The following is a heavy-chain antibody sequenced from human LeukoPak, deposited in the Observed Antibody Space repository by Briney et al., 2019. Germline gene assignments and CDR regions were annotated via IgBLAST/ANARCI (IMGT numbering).Heavy chain of an antibody. D-gene: IGHD2-2*01. CDR3: AKDGSYCSSISCYFDS. CDR1: GFTFSSYG. V-gene: IGHV3-48*01. J-gene: IGHJ4*02. Sequence: PGGSLTLSCAASGFTFSSYGMTWVRQAPGKGLEWVSYISCSSSTIYYADSVKGRFTISRDNAKNSLYLQLNSLRAEDTAVYYCAKDGSYCSSISCYFDSWGQGTLVTVSS. CDR2: ISCSSSTI.